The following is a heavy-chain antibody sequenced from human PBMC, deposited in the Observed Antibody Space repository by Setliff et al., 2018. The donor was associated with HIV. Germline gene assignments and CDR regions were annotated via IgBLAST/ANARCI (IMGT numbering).Heavy chain of an antibody. V-gene: IGHV4-31*03. CDR2: ISYIGST. Sequence: PSETLSLTCTVSGGSISSGDHYWSWIRQHPGKGLEWIGYISYIGSTHYNPSLESRAHISVDTSKNVFSLKLSRLRSDDTAVYYCARDVGVRGVIITVSWFDPWGQGTLVTVSS. CDR3: ARDVGVRGVIITVSWFDP. CDR1: GGSISSGDHY. J-gene: IGHJ5*02. D-gene: IGHD3-10*01.